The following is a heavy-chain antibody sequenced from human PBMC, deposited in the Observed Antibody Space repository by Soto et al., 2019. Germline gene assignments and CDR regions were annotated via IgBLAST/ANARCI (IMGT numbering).Heavy chain of an antibody. Sequence: GGSLRLSCAASGFIFDGYAMYWVRQAPGKGLEWVSSISWNSDSLVYADSVKGRFAISRDNAKNSLHLQMNGLRVDDTALYYCATGPWGVVSGGTPHLIPWGQGTMVTVSS. D-gene: IGHD2-21*01. CDR3: ATGPWGVVSGGTPHLIP. CDR1: GFIFDGYA. J-gene: IGHJ5*02. CDR2: ISWNSDSL. V-gene: IGHV3-9*01.